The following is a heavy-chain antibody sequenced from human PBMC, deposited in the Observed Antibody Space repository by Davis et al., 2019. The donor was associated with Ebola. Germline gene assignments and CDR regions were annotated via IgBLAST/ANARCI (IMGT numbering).Heavy chain of an antibody. D-gene: IGHD4-17*01. J-gene: IGHJ6*02. CDR2: INHSGST. Sequence: SETLSLTCAVYGGSSSGYYWSWIRQPPGKGLEWIGEINHSGSTNYNPSLKSRVTISVDTSKNQFSLKLSSVTAADTAVYYCARGGTTVRYNYYYYGMDVWGQGTTVTVSS. CDR3: ARGGTTVRYNYYYYGMDV. CDR1: GGSSSGYY. V-gene: IGHV4-34*01.